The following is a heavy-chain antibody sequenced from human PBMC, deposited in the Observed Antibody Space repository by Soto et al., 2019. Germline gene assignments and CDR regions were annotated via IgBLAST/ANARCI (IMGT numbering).Heavy chain of an antibody. CDR2: ISYDETNK. CDR3: ARDRVADGYNYDYLDL. J-gene: IGHJ4*02. V-gene: IGHV3-30-3*01. CDR1: RFTFSIFA. Sequence: QEEMVESGGGVVQPGRSLRLSCAASRFTFSIFAMHWVRQAPGKGLEWVAVISYDETNKQYADSVKGRFTISRDNSKNTLYLQMNSLRAEDTAVYYCARDRVADGYNYDYLDLWGQGTLVTVSS. D-gene: IGHD1-1*01.